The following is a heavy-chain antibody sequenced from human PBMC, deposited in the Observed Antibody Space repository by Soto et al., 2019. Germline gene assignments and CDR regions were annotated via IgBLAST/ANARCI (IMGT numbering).Heavy chain of an antibody. D-gene: IGHD6-19*01. V-gene: IGHV6-1*01. CDR1: GDSVSTNYAT. CDR3: ARDEYTSGWYRFGP. CDR2: TYYRSKWYN. Sequence: SQTLSLTCAISGDSVSTNYATWDWIRQSPSRGLEWLGRTYYRSKWYNDYALSVKGRITINPDTSKNQFSLQLNSVTPEDTAVYYCARDEYTSGWYRFGPWGQGILVTVSS. J-gene: IGHJ5*01.